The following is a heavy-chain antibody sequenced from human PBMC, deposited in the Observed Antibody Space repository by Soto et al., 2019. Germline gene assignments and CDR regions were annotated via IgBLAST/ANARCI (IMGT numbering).Heavy chain of an antibody. J-gene: IGHJ4*02. CDR1: GYGFTTYG. V-gene: IGHV1-18*01. CDR3: ARGRYGDY. D-gene: IGHD1-1*01. Sequence: QVHLVQSGAEVKKPGASVKVSCKGSGYGFTTYGITWVRQAPGQGLEWMAWISAHNGNTNYAQKRQGRVTVTRDTSTSTAYMALRSLRSDDTAVYYCARGRYGDYWGQGALVTVSS. CDR2: ISAHNGNT.